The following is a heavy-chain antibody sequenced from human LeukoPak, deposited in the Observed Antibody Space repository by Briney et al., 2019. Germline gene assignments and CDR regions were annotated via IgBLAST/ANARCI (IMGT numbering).Heavy chain of an antibody. D-gene: IGHD2-2*01. V-gene: IGHV5-51*01. CDR3: ARPGRLARSTSPTWAPYYYYGMDV. Sequence: GESLKISCKGSGDSFTRYWIGGVRQMPGKSLEWVGGIYPGDSDTRYSPSFQRQVTISADKSISTAYLQWSSLKASDTAMYYCARPGRLARSTSPTWAPYYYYGMDVWGQGTTVTVSS. J-gene: IGHJ6*02. CDR1: GDSFTRYW. CDR2: IYPGDSDT.